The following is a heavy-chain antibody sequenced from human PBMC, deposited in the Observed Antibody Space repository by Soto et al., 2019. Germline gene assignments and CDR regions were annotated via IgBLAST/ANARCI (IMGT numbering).Heavy chain of an antibody. J-gene: IGHJ4*02. CDR3: ARENSVQAWLHHFDH. CDR2: ISDDGASI. CDR1: GFSFSSFA. V-gene: IGHV3-48*03. D-gene: IGHD5-18*01. Sequence: GGSLRLSCEASGFSFSSFAMNWVRQAPGRGLEWVSYISDDGASIYYADSLKGRFTISRDNAKNSLSLQMNNLGAEDTAVYYCARENSVQAWLHHFDHWGLGTLVTVSS.